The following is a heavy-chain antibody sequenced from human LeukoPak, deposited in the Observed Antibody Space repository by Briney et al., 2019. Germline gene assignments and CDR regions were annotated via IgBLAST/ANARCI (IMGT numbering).Heavy chain of an antibody. J-gene: IGHJ1*01. CDR3: AKDRAPMIVVVITTQDFQH. CDR2: IRGSGGST. V-gene: IGHV3-23*01. CDR1: GFTFSSYA. D-gene: IGHD3-22*01. Sequence: GGSLRLSCAASGFTFSSYAMSWVRQAPGKGLEWVSAIRGSGGSTNYGDSVKGRFTTSRDNSKNTLYLKMNSLRAEDTAVYYCAKDRAPMIVVVITTQDFQHWGQGTLVTVSS.